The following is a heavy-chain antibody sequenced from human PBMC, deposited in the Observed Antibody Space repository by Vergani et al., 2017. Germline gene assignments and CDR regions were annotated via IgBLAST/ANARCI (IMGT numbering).Heavy chain of an antibody. D-gene: IGHD3-16*01. CDR2: IQFDGSNQ. V-gene: IGHV3-30*02. J-gene: IGHJ4*02. Sequence: QVQLVESAGGVVQPGGSLRLSCAASGFTFSNFGMHWIRQAPGKGLEFVAFIQFDGSNQYYADSVKGRFTLSRDFSKNTLYLQMNSLRTDDTATYYCAKHFRVWGIDYWGQGTQVIVSS. CDR3: AKHFRVWGIDY. CDR1: GFTFSNFG.